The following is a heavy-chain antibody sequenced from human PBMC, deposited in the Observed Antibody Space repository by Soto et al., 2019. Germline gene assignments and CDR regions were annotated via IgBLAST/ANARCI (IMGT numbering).Heavy chain of an antibody. J-gene: IGHJ4*02. CDR1: GYTFSNDA. CDR2: VSAYKGNT. V-gene: IGHV1-18*01. CDR3: ARASRYYWNYMMY. D-gene: IGHD1-7*01. Sequence: QVQLVQSGAEVKKPGASVKVSYKASGYTFSNDAITWVRQAPGQGLEWMGWVSAYKGNTNYAQKFKGRVTMTTDTSTSTAYMEIRSLRYDDTAVYFCARASRYYWNYMMYWGQGTLVTVSS.